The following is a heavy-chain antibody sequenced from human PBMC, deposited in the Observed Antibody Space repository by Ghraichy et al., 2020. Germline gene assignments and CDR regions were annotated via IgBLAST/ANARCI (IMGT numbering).Heavy chain of an antibody. D-gene: IGHD3-16*01. CDR1: GFTFSNAY. V-gene: IGHV3-15*01. CDR2: IKKKSDGGTT. Sequence: GESLNISCAASGFTFSNAYMSWVRQAPGKGLEWVGRIKKKSDGGTTDYAAPVTGRFTISRDDSKNTVYLQMNSLKTEDTAVYYCTTGGGGAVFDHWGQGTLVTVSS. CDR3: TTGGGGAVFDH. J-gene: IGHJ4*02.